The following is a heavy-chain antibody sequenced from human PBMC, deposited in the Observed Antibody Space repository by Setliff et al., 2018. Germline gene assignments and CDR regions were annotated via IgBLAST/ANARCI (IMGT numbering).Heavy chain of an antibody. J-gene: IGHJ5*02. CDR2: IKEDGSEK. V-gene: IGHV3-7*01. Sequence: GSLRLSCAASGFTFSSYWMSWVRQAPGKGLEWVANIKEDGSEKYYVDSVRGRFTISRDNVKNSLYLQMNSLRAEDTAVYYCARDPFGNPVFDPWGQGTLVTVSS. CDR1: GFTFSSYW. CDR3: ARDPFGNPVFDP. D-gene: IGHD3-10*01.